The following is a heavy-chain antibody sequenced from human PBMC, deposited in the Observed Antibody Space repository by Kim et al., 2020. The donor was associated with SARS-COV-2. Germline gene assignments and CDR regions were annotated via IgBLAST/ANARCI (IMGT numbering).Heavy chain of an antibody. J-gene: IGHJ4*02. V-gene: IGHV4-59*02. CDR3: ARGSDRYDD. CDR2: IYYRGKT. D-gene: IGHD3-16*02. Sequence: SETLSLTCSVSGGSVSTYYWSWIRQPPGKGLEWIGYIYYRGKTNYNPSLKSRVTFSVDTSKNHFSLNLRSVTAADTAVYYCARGSDRYDDWGQGALSPSP. CDR1: GGSVSTYY.